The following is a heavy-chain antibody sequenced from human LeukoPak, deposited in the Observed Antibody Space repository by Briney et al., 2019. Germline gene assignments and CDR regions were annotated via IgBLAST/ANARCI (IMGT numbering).Heavy chain of an antibody. V-gene: IGHV3-23*01. Sequence: GGSLKLSCAASGFSFGDYYMSWIRQAPGKGLEWVSLIGASGESTYYADSVKGRFTISRDNSKNTLSLQMNSLRVEDTAMYFCAKDIQLSTWGLGTMVTVSS. J-gene: IGHJ3*01. CDR1: GFSFGDYY. CDR2: IGASGEST. D-gene: IGHD5-24*01. CDR3: AKDIQLST.